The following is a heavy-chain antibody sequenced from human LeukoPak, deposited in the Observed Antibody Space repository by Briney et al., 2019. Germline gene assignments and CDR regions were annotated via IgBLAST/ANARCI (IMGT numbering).Heavy chain of an antibody. CDR2: IYSGGST. D-gene: IGHD6-13*01. CDR1: GFNVNNNY. Sequence: GGSLRLACAASGFNVNNNYMNWVRQAPGKGLEWVSVIYSGGSTYYADSVKGRFTISRHNSKNTLYLQMNSLRAEDTAVYYCASSAAGFYGMDVWGQGTTVTVSS. V-gene: IGHV3-53*04. J-gene: IGHJ6*02. CDR3: ASSAAGFYGMDV.